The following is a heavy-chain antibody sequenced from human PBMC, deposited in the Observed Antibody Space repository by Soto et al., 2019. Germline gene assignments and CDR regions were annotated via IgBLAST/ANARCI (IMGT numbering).Heavy chain of an antibody. J-gene: IGHJ5*02. CDR3: ARVQRFSDWFDP. Sequence: LSLTCSVSGGTISGDYWTWIRQPAGKGLEWIGRIYSSGNTKYNPSLQSRVTMSLDTSNNQFSLRLTSVTAADTAVYYCARVQRFSDWFDPWGQGTLVTVSS. V-gene: IGHV4-4*07. D-gene: IGHD3-3*01. CDR2: IYSSGNT. CDR1: GGTISGDY.